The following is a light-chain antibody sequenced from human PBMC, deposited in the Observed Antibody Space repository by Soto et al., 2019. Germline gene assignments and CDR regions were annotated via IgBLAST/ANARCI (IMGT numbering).Light chain of an antibody. V-gene: IGKV3-15*01. Sequence: EIVMTQSPATLSVSPGERGTLSCRASQSISSNLAWYQQKPGQAPRLLIYGASTRATGIPARFSGSGFGTEFTLTISSLQSEDFAVYYCQHYNNWPPWTFGQGTKVDI. CDR1: QSISSN. J-gene: IGKJ1*01. CDR2: GAS. CDR3: QHYNNWPPWT.